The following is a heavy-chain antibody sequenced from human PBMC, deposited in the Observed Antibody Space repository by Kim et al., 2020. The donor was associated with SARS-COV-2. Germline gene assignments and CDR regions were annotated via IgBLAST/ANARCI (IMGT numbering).Heavy chain of an antibody. D-gene: IGHD3-10*01. J-gene: IGHJ4*02. CDR3: ARGGHYYGSGNLYYFDY. Sequence: LKGRVTISVDTAKNQFSRKLSSVTAADTAVYYCARGGHYYGSGNLYYFDYWGQGTLVTVSS. V-gene: IGHV4-31*02.